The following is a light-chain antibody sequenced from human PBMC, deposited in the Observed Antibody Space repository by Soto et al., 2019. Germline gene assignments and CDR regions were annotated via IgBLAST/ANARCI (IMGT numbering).Light chain of an antibody. V-gene: IGKV4-1*01. CDR2: WAS. CDR1: QTLLYNSINKNF. J-gene: IGKJ4*01. Sequence: DIVMTQSPDSLAVSLGERATINCKSSQTLLYNSINKNFLAWYQQRPGQPPKLLIYWASTRESGVPDRVAGSGSGTDFTLTISSLQAEDVEVYYCQQYYSTPITFGGGTRVEIK. CDR3: QQYYSTPIT.